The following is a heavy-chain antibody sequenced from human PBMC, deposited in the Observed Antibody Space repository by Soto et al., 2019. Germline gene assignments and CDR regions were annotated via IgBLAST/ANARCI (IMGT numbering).Heavy chain of an antibody. V-gene: IGHV3-33*01. Sequence: GGSLRLSCAASGFTFSSYGMHWVRQAPGKGLEWVAVIWYDGSNKYYADSVKGRFTISRDNSKNTLYLQMNSLRAEDTAVYYCARDIGRKQLVHGAGYWGQGNLVTVSS. CDR3: ARDIGRKQLVHGAGY. D-gene: IGHD6-13*01. J-gene: IGHJ4*02. CDR2: IWYDGSNK. CDR1: GFTFSSYG.